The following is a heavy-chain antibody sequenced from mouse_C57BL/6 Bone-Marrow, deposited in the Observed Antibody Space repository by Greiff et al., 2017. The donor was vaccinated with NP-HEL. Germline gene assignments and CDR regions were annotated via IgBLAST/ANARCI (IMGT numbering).Heavy chain of an antibody. CDR3: ARGQVRLHVSCAY. V-gene: IGHV1-55*01. Sequence: VQLKQPGAELVKPGASVKMSCKASGYTFTSYWITRVKQRPGQGLEWVGDIYPGSGSTNYNEKFKSKATLTVDTSSSTAYMQLSSLTSEDSAVYYCARGQVRLHVSCAYWGQGTLVTVSA. J-gene: IGHJ3*01. CDR2: IYPGSGST. CDR1: GYTFTSYW. D-gene: IGHD3-2*02.